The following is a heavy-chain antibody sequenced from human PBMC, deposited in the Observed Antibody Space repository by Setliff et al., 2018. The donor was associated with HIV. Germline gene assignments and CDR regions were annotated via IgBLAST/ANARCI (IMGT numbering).Heavy chain of an antibody. J-gene: IGHJ6*02. CDR1: GGTFSNYV. CDR3: ARDRDYFYGGMDV. Sequence: SVKVSCKASGGTFSNYVISWVRQAPGQGLEWMGGIITNFGTSNYAQKFQGRVTLTTDESTSTAYMELSSLRSEDTAVYYCARDRDYFYGGMDVWGPGTMVTVSS. CDR2: IITNFGTS. D-gene: IGHD4-17*01. V-gene: IGHV1-69*05.